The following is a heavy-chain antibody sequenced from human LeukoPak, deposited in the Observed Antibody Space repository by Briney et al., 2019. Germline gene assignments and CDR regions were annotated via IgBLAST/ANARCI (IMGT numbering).Heavy chain of an antibody. CDR3: AKVVQYTASTGTGLDY. CDR2: IWYDGSYK. Sequence: PGGSLRLSCAASGFTFINYGMHWVRQAPGKGLDWVAVIWYDGSYKYYADSVKGRFTISRDNSKNTLYPQMNSLRAEDTAIYYCAKVVQYTASTGTGLDYWGQGTLVTVSS. D-gene: IGHD6-13*01. J-gene: IGHJ4*02. CDR1: GFTFINYG. V-gene: IGHV3-33*06.